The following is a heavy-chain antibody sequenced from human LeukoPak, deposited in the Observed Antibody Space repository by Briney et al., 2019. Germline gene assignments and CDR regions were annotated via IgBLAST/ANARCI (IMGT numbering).Heavy chain of an antibody. V-gene: IGHV4-39*07. J-gene: IGHJ4*02. CDR3: ARAQTMVRGVINY. CDR2: IYYSGST. Sequence: SETLSLTCTVSGGSISSNSYYWGWIRQPPGKGLEWIGSIYYSGSTYYNPSLKSRVTISVDSSKNQFSLKLSSVTAADTAVYYCARAQTMVRGVINYWGQGTLVTVSS. CDR1: GGSISSNSYY. D-gene: IGHD3-10*01.